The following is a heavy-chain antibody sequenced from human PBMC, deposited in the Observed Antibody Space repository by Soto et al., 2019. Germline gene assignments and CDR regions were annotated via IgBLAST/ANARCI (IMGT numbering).Heavy chain of an antibody. Sequence: GGSLRLSCAASGCAFSSYAMSWVRQAPGKGLEWVSAISGSGGSTYYADSVKGRFTISRDNSKNTLYLQMNSLRAEDTAVYYCAKDRPDYDFWSGYYYSYYGMDVWGHGTTVTVSS. CDR2: ISGSGGST. V-gene: IGHV3-23*01. CDR3: AKDRPDYDFWSGYYYSYYGMDV. J-gene: IGHJ6*02. D-gene: IGHD3-3*01. CDR1: GCAFSSYA.